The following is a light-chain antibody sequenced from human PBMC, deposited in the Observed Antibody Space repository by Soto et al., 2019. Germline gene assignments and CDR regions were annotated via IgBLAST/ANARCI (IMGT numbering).Light chain of an antibody. CDR1: QRVSNN. Sequence: EIVMTQSPATLSVTPGERATLSCRASQRVSNNLAWYQQRPGRSPRLLIYATSTRATGIPARFSGSGSGTEFTLTISSLQSEDFAVYYCQQYDNWPPPFGQGTRWRLN. V-gene: IGKV3-15*01. J-gene: IGKJ5*01. CDR2: ATS. CDR3: QQYDNWPPP.